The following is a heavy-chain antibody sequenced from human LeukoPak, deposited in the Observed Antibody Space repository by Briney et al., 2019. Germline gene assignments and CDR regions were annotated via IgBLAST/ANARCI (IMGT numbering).Heavy chain of an antibody. D-gene: IGHD6-19*01. Sequence: ASVKVSCKASGYTFTTYYMHWVRQAPGQGLEWMGVINPSGGRTSYAQKFQGRVTMTRDTSTSTVYMELSSLRSEDTAMYYCASKDSSGWYEEAWGQGTLVTVSS. CDR1: GYTFTTYY. CDR2: INPSGGRT. J-gene: IGHJ5*02. V-gene: IGHV1-46*01. CDR3: ASKDSSGWYEEA.